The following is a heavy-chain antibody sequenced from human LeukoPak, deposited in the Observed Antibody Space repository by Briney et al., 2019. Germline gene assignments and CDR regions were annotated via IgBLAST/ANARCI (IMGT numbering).Heavy chain of an antibody. Sequence: PETLSLTCAVSGGSTRTYFWSWVRQPARPRLEWIGDIYYSGSTNYNPSLQRRVTISADTSKNQISLKPSSGAAADTAVYSCARVRDYDYGWGSFDYWGQGTLVTVPS. CDR1: GGSTRTYF. CDR2: IYYSGST. V-gene: IGHV4-59*01. CDR3: ARVRDYDYGWGSFDY. D-gene: IGHD3-16*01. J-gene: IGHJ4*02.